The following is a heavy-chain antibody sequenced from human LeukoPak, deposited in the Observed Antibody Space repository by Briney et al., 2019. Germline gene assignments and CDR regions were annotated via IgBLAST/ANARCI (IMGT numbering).Heavy chain of an antibody. Sequence: GASVKVSCKASGYRFISHYIHWVRQAPGLGPEWLGWMHAGNGNTRYPAKFEGRVTMTRDTYSNTAYMDLTSLTSDDTAIYYCAREGSYCVGGDCYSFDFWGQGTLITASS. V-gene: IGHV1-2*02. D-gene: IGHD2-21*02. CDR3: AREGSYCVGGDCYSFDF. CDR1: GYRFISHY. CDR2: MHAGNGNT. J-gene: IGHJ4*02.